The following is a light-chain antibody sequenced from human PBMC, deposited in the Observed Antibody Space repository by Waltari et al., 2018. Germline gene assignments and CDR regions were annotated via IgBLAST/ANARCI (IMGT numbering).Light chain of an antibody. CDR2: FND. CDR1: SSNIGNNA. J-gene: IGLJ2*01. CDR3: AAWDDSLDGLV. Sequence: QSVLTQPPSVSAAPRQRVTISCSGTSSNIGNNAVNWYQQVPGKPPKLLMAFNDLRPPGVSDPFSGSKSGTSASLAISGLQPEDEADYYYAAWDDSLDGLVFGGGTKVTVL. V-gene: IGLV1-36*01.